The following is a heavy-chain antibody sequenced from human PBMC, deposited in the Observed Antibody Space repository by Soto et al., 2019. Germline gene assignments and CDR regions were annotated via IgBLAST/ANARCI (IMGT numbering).Heavy chain of an antibody. J-gene: IGHJ5*01. CDR3: ARGDGYDYGDWFDS. Sequence: VQLQESGPGLVKPSETLSLTCSVSGGSIGAFAWSWIRQPPGKGLDWIGCVYYTGSTNYNPALKSRSSIFLDSSKNQFSLTLTSLTAADTALYFCARGDGYDYGDWFDSWGQGNLVIVSS. D-gene: IGHD5-12*01. CDR2: VYYTGST. V-gene: IGHV4-59*01. CDR1: GGSIGAFA.